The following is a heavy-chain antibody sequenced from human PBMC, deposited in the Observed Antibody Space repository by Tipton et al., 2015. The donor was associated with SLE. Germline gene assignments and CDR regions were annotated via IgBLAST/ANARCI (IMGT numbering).Heavy chain of an antibody. Sequence: GLVKPSETLSLTCTVSGGSISSSSYYWGWIRQPPGRGLEWIGSIYHSGSTYYNPSLKSRLTISVDTSKNQFSLKLSSVTAADTAVYYCARETTYLYYFDYWGQGTLVTVSS. V-gene: IGHV4-39*07. CDR2: IYHSGST. D-gene: IGHD1-7*01. CDR1: GGSISSSSYY. CDR3: ARETTYLYYFDY. J-gene: IGHJ4*02.